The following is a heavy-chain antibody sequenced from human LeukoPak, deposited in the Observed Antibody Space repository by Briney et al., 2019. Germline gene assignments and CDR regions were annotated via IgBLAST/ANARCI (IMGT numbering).Heavy chain of an antibody. J-gene: IGHJ4*02. CDR2: ISGSGGST. D-gene: IGHD5-18*01. CDR3: AKVAVDTAMLTVLLITTYFDY. CDR1: GFTFSSYA. Sequence: GGSPRLSCAASGFTFSSYAMSWVRQAPGKGLEWVSTISGSGGSTHYADFVKGRFTISRDNSKNTLYLQMNSLRADDTAAYYCAKVAVDTAMLTVLLITTYFDYWGQGTLVTVSS. V-gene: IGHV3-23*01.